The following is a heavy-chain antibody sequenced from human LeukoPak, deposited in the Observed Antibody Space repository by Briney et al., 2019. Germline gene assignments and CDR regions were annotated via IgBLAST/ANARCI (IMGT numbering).Heavy chain of an antibody. CDR1: GGSISSSSYY. Sequence: SETLSLTCTVSGGSISSSSYYGAWIRQPPGKGLEWFGSSYYSESTYYNPSLKSLGTISVDTSKNQFSLKLSSVTAADTAVYYCARQGADSSGYYYLSYFDYWGQGTLVTVSS. V-gene: IGHV4-39*01. CDR3: ARQGADSSGYYYLSYFDY. J-gene: IGHJ4*02. CDR2: SYYSEST. D-gene: IGHD3-22*01.